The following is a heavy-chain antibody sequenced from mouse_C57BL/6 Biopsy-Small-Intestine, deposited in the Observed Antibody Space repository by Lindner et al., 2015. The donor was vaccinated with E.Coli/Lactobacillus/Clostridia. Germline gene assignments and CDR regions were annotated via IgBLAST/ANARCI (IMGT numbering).Heavy chain of an antibody. CDR1: GYTFSSYW. CDR3: ARSGSPAAMDY. D-gene: IGHD3-1*01. Sequence: LQESGAELVKPGASVKISCKASGYTFSSYWMNWVKQRPGKGLEWIGQIYPGDGDTNYNGKFKGKATLTADKSSSTAYMQLSSLTSEDSAVYFCARSGSPAAMDYWGQGTSVTVSS. V-gene: IGHV1-80*01. J-gene: IGHJ4*01. CDR2: IYPGDGDT.